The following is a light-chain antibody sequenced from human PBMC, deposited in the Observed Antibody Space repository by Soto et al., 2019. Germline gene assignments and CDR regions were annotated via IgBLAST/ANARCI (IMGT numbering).Light chain of an antibody. CDR2: DAS. V-gene: IGKV1-5*01. Sequence: DMEVTQSPSTLSASIGARVTLTCLASQSISRWLAWYQQKPGKAPKVLIYDASRLESGVPSRFSGSGSGTEFTLTISSLQPDDFATYYCQQYNSYSPTWTFGRGTKVDI. CDR3: QQYNSYSPTWT. CDR1: QSISRW. J-gene: IGKJ1*01.